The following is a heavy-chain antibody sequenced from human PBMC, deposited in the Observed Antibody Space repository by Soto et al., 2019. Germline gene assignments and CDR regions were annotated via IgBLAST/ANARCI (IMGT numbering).Heavy chain of an antibody. J-gene: IGHJ6*01. CDR3: ARAPPGPSPRWDV. V-gene: IGHV4-30-2*06. CDR1: GASMSTGGHS. Sequence: SETLSLTCAVSGASMSTGGHSWIWIRQSPGEGLEWIGCIYATGKTYYNPSLKSRVTISVDTSKNQFSLNVTSVTAADTAVYYGARAPPGPSPRWDVWDKGPRSPSPQ. D-gene: IGHD3-10*01. CDR2: IYATGKT.